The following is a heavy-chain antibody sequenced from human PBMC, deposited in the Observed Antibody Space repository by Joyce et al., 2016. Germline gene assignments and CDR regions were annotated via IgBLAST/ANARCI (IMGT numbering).Heavy chain of an antibody. CDR3: ARPMYGSDGYFDY. J-gene: IGHJ4*02. CDR2: IYYSGTT. V-gene: IGHV4-39*01. CDR1: GGSISSSGHY. D-gene: IGHD6-19*01. Sequence: QLQLQESGPGLVKPSETLSLTCTVSGGSISSSGHYWGWIRQPPGKGLQWIGSIYYSGTTYYNSSLNSRVTISLDTSKNQFSLKLSSVTATDTAVYYCARPMYGSDGYFDYWGQGTLVTVSS.